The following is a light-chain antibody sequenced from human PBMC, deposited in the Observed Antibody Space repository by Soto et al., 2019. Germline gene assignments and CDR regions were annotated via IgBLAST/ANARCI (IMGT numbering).Light chain of an antibody. CDR2: KAS. J-gene: IGKJ1*01. CDR1: QTISSW. Sequence: DIQMTQSPSTLSGSVGDRVTITCRASQTISSWLAWYQQKPGKAAKLLIYKASTLKSGGPSRFSGSGSGTEFTLTISSLQPDDFATYYFLHYNSYSEAFGQGTKVDIK. V-gene: IGKV1-5*03. CDR3: LHYNSYSEA.